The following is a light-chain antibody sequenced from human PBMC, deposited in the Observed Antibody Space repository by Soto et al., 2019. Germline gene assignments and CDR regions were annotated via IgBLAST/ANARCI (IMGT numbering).Light chain of an antibody. CDR2: GNN. CDR1: SSNIGAHYD. J-gene: IGLJ1*01. Sequence: QSVLTQPPSVSGAPGQRVTISCTGSSSNIGAHYDVHWYQQLPGTAPKLLIYGNNNRPSGVPDRFSGSKSGTSASLAITGLQAEDEADYDCQSYDSSLSAPVFGTGTKVTVL. CDR3: QSYDSSLSAPV. V-gene: IGLV1-40*01.